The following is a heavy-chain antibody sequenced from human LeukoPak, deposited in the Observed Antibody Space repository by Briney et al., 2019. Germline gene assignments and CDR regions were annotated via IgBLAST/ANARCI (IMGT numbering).Heavy chain of an antibody. CDR2: IIPILGIA. Sequence: SVEVSCKASGGTFSSYAISWVRQAPGQGLEWMGRIIPILGIANYAQKFQGRVTITADKSTSTAYMELSSLRSEDTAVYYCARAPLNYYDSSGYDYWGQGTLVTVSS. CDR3: ARAPLNYYDSSGYDY. V-gene: IGHV1-69*04. J-gene: IGHJ4*02. CDR1: GGTFSSYA. D-gene: IGHD3-22*01.